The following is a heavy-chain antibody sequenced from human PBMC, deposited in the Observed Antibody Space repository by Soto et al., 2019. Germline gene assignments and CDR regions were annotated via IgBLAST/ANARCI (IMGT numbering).Heavy chain of an antibody. J-gene: IGHJ6*02. CDR1: EFTFNNYW. CDR3: ARGIYLKFGLDV. Sequence: EVQLVESGGGLVQPGGSLRLSCAASEFTFNNYWMHWVRQVPGKWLEWVSRINTDGSTTNYADSVMGRFTISRDNADKTVYLKMNCLRAEDTAVYYCARGIYLKFGLDVWGQGATVTVSS. D-gene: IGHD3-16*02. V-gene: IGHV3-74*01. CDR2: INTDGSTT.